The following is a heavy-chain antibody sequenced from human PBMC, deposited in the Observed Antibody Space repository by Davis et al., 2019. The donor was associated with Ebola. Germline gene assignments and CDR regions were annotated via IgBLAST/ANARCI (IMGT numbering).Heavy chain of an antibody. J-gene: IGHJ4*02. D-gene: IGHD5-24*01. CDR1: GFTFSTYT. CDR2: IGSGSTPM. Sequence: GESLKISCAASGFTFSTYTMDWLRQAPGKGLGWVSSIGSGSTPMHYADSVKGRFTISRDNAKNSVYLQMNSLKAEDAAVYYCAGHRDGYNPFDYWGQGTLVTVSS. V-gene: IGHV3-21*06. CDR3: AGHRDGYNPFDY.